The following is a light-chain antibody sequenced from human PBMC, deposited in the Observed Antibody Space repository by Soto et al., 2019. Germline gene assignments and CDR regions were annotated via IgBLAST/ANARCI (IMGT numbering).Light chain of an antibody. V-gene: IGLV2-14*01. CDR1: SSDIGGYNY. CDR2: EVK. CDR3: SSYAATNNYV. J-gene: IGLJ1*01. Sequence: QSALTQPASVSGSPGQSITVSCTGTSSDIGGYNYVSWYQHHPGKAPQLIIYEVKRRPSGVSDRFSASKSGNTASLTVSGLQAEDEADYYCSSYAATNNYVFGSGTKVTV.